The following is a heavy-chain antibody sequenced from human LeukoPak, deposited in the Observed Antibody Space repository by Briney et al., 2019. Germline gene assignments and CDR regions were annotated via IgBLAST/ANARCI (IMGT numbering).Heavy chain of an antibody. J-gene: IGHJ4*02. CDR3: ARATYYYDSSGYRAVYYFDY. CDR2: INRDGSIT. V-gene: IGHV3-74*01. D-gene: IGHD3-22*01. CDR1: GFTFSSYW. Sequence: GGSLRLSCAASGFTFSSYWMHWLRQAPGKGLVWVSRINRDGSITTYADSVKGRFTISRDNAKNTLYLQMNSLRAEDTAVYYCARATYYYDSSGYRAVYYFDYWGQGTLVTVSS.